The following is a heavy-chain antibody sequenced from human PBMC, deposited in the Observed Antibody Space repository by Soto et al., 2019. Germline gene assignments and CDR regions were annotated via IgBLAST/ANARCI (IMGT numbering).Heavy chain of an antibody. CDR3: AREGEPYNSGCRKCGAYDF. V-gene: IGHV3-21*06. D-gene: IGHD6-19*01. Sequence: SGGSLRLSCAASGFTFSSYSMNWVRQAPGKGLEWVSYISSSSSYIYYADSVKGRFTISRDNARNSLYLQLNSLRVEDTAVYYCAREGEPYNSGCRKCGAYDFWGQGNLVTVSS. J-gene: IGHJ4*02. CDR1: GFTFSSYS. CDR2: ISSSSSYI.